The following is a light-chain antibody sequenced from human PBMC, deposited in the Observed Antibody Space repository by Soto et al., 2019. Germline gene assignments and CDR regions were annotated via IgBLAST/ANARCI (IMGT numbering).Light chain of an antibody. CDR1: QGISNY. CDR3: QKYNSAPRT. J-gene: IGKJ1*01. CDR2: AAS. V-gene: IGKV1-27*01. Sequence: DIQMTQSPSSLSASVGDRVTITCRASQGISNYLAWYQQKPGKVPKLLIYAASTLQSGGPSRFSGSGAGTDFTLNIRSLQPEDVATYYCQKYNSAPRTFGQGTKVDIK.